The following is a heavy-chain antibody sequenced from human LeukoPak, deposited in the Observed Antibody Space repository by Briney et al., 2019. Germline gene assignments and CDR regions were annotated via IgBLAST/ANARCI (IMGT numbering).Heavy chain of an antibody. CDR2: IKQDGSEK. V-gene: IGHV3-7*01. CDR1: GFTFTTYW. D-gene: IGHD3-22*01. J-gene: IGHJ4*02. CDR3: ARDGVYYDSSGLDY. Sequence: PGGSLRLSCAASGFTFTTYWMGWVRQAPGKGLEWVANIKQDGSEKYYVDSVKGRFTISRDNAKNSLYLQMNSLRAEDTAVFYCARDGVYYDSSGLDYWGQGTLVTVSS.